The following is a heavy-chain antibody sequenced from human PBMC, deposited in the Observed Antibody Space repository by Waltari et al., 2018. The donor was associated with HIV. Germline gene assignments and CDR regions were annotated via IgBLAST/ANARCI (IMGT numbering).Heavy chain of an antibody. J-gene: IGHJ4*02. CDR1: GFTFTNAW. Sequence: EVQLVESGGGLVKPGGSLRLSCAASGFTFTNAWMSWVRQAPGDGQEGVGRMKSKTDGRTTDDAAPVKGRFTISRDDSKNTLILQMNSLRTEDTAVYYCTTYLEPFFDYWGQGTLVTVSS. V-gene: IGHV3-15*01. CDR2: MKSKTDGRTT. D-gene: IGHD1-1*01. CDR3: TTYLEPFFDY.